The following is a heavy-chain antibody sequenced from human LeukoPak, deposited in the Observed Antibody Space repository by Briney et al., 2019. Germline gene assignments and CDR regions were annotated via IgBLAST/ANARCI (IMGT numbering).Heavy chain of an antibody. V-gene: IGHV3-7*05. D-gene: IGHD5-24*01. CDR3: ARASDPWLQLT. Sequence: PGGSLRLSCAASGFTFSNAWMSWVRQAPGKGLEWVGNIKQDGSEKRYADSVRGRFSISRDNAQTSLYLQMNSLRAEDTAVYYCARASDPWLQLTWGQGTLVTVSS. CDR1: GFTFSNAW. CDR2: IKQDGSEK. J-gene: IGHJ5*02.